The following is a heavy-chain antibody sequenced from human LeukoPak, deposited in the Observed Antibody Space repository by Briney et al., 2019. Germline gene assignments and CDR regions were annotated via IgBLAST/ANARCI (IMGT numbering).Heavy chain of an antibody. V-gene: IGHV4-38-2*02. CDR3: ARDFERFGESPSLDY. Sequence: SETLSLTCTVSGYSISSGYYWGWIRQPPGKGLEWIGSIYHSGSTYYNPSLKSRVTISVDTSKNQFSLKLSSVTAADTAVYYCARDFERFGESPSLDYWGQGTLVTVSS. CDR1: GYSISSGYY. D-gene: IGHD3-10*01. J-gene: IGHJ4*02. CDR2: IYHSGST.